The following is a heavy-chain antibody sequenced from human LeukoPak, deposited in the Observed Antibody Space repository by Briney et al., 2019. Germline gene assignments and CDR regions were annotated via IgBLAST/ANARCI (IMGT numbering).Heavy chain of an antibody. Sequence: SETLSLTCTVSGGSISSYYWSWIRQPPGKGLEWIGYIYYSGSTNYNPSLKSRVTISVDTSKNQFSLKLSSVTAADTAVYYCARHKDYYDSRDDALDIWGQGTMVTVSS. CDR2: IYYSGST. J-gene: IGHJ3*02. V-gene: IGHV4-59*08. CDR3: ARHKDYYDSRDDALDI. D-gene: IGHD3-22*01. CDR1: GGSISSYY.